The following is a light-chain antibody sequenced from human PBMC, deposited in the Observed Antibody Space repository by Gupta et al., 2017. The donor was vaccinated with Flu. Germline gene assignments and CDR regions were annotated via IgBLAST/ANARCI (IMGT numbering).Light chain of an antibody. V-gene: IGLV4-69*01. CDR1: SGHSSDA. CDR2: LNSDGSH. J-gene: IGLJ3*02. Sequence: VKITCTLSSGHSSDAIAWHQQQPEKGPRYLMRLNSDGSHSKGDGIPDRFSGSSSGAERYLTISSLQAEDEADYYCQTWGTGPWVFGGGTKLTVL. CDR3: QTWGTGPWV.